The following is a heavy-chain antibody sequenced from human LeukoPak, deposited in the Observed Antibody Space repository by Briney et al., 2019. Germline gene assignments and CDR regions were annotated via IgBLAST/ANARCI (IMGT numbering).Heavy chain of an antibody. J-gene: IGHJ4*02. CDR1: GFPFSDYG. V-gene: IGHV3-30*18. CDR3: AKVRWGSDNALDS. Sequence: GGSLRLSCAASGFPFSDYGMYWVRQAPGKGLEWLAVISHDGSNKYYADSVKGRITISRDNSMNTLYLQMNSLRAEDTAVYYCAKVRWGSDNALDSWGQGTLVTVSS. D-gene: IGHD3-16*01. CDR2: ISHDGSNK.